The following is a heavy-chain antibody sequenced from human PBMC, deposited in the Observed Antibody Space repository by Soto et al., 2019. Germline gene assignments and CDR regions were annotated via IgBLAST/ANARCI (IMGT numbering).Heavy chain of an antibody. J-gene: IGHJ4*02. CDR2: IFSGGST. CDR3: KSRDY. CDR1: EFSVSDNY. Sequence: EVQLVESGGGLVQPGGSLRLACAASEFSVSDNYMNWVRQAPGKGLEWVSVIFSGGSTNYADSVKGRFTISRQKSENTLYLQMTRLRVEDMAVYYCKSRDYWGRGTLVTVSS. V-gene: IGHV3-53*04.